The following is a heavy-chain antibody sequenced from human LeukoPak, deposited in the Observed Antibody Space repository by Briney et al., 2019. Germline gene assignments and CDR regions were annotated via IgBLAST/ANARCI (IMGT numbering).Heavy chain of an antibody. D-gene: IGHD2/OR15-2a*01. CDR2: VYHSGNS. Sequence: SETLSLTCTVSGGSISSSSYYWDWIRQPPGKGLEWIGNVYHSGNSYYNPSLKSRVSISVDTSKNQFSLKLTSVTAADTAVYYCARTDFTYYYYYIDVWGKGTTVTISS. CDR3: ARTDFTYYYYYIDV. CDR1: GGSISSSSYY. J-gene: IGHJ6*03. V-gene: IGHV4-39*01.